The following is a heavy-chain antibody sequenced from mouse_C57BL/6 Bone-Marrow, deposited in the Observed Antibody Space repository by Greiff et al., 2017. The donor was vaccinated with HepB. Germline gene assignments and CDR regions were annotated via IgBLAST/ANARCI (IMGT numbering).Heavy chain of an antibody. D-gene: IGHD2-4*01. J-gene: IGHJ4*01. V-gene: IGHV5-4*01. Sequence: DVHLVESGGGLVKPGGSLKLSCAASGFTFSSYAMSWVRQTPEKRLEWVATISDGGSYTYYPDNVKGRFTISRDNAKNNLYLQMSHLKSEDTAMYYCARERGLRRYAMDYWGQGTSVTVSS. CDR2: ISDGGSYT. CDR1: GFTFSSYA. CDR3: ARERGLRRYAMDY.